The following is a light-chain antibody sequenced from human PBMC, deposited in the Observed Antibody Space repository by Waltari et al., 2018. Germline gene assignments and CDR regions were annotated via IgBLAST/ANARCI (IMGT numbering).Light chain of an antibody. Sequence: PLTQPPSGSGHPGQPITFPATETSRDFGGFNYVPGYQQHPDKPPKHMIYDVSIRPSGVSNRFSGSKSGNTASLTISGLQAEDEADYYCSSYISSSTLELFGGGTSLTVL. V-gene: IGLV2-14*03. J-gene: IGLJ2*01. CDR1: SRDFGGFNY. CDR2: DVS. CDR3: SSYISSSTLEL.